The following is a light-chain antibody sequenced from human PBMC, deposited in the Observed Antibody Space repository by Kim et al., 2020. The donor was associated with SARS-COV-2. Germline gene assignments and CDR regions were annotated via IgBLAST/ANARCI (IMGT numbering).Light chain of an antibody. J-gene: IGLJ2*01. CDR3: CSYGGRTIYVV. Sequence: TISCTGTSTNVGSYNHVAWYQQHPGKAPKLMIYEVSKRPSGVSNRFSGSKPGNTASLTISGLQAEDEADYYCCSYGGRTIYVVFGGGTKLTVL. CDR2: EVS. CDR1: STNVGSYNH. V-gene: IGLV2-23*02.